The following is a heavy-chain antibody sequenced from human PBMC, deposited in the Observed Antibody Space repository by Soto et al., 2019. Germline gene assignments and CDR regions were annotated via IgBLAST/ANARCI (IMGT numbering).Heavy chain of an antibody. CDR1: GFTFSSYA. Sequence: GGSLRLSCAASGFTFSSYAMSWVRQAPGKGLEWVSAISGSGGSTYYAYSVKGRFTISRDNSKNTLYLQMNSLRAEDTAVYYCAKATPTAYYDFWSGYFPQRDYYYYYGMDVWGQGTMVTVSS. D-gene: IGHD3-3*01. CDR2: ISGSGGST. V-gene: IGHV3-23*01. CDR3: AKATPTAYYDFWSGYFPQRDYYYYYGMDV. J-gene: IGHJ6*02.